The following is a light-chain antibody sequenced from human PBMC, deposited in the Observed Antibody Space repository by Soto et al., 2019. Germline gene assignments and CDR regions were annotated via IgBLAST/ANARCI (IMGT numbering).Light chain of an antibody. CDR2: GAS. J-gene: IGKJ2*01. Sequence: EIVLTQSPATLSLSPGERATLSCRASQSVSSSNLAWYQQKPGQAPRLVISGASSRAAGLPDRFSGSGSGTDFTLTISRLEPEDFAFYYCQHYGDSPPRYTFGQATKLEIK. CDR3: QHYGDSPPRYT. CDR1: QSVSSSN. V-gene: IGKV3-20*01.